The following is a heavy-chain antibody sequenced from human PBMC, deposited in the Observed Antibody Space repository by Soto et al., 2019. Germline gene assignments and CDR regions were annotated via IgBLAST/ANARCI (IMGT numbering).Heavy chain of an antibody. CDR1: GGSFSVYY. D-gene: IGHD3-9*01. Sequence: SETLSLTCAVYGGSFSVYYWSWIRQPPGKGLEWIGEINHSGSTNYNPSLKSRVTISVDTSKNQFSLKLSSVTAADTAVYYCARGFYDILTGYNAFDIWGQGTMVT. CDR3: ARGFYDILTGYNAFDI. CDR2: INHSGST. V-gene: IGHV4-34*01. J-gene: IGHJ3*02.